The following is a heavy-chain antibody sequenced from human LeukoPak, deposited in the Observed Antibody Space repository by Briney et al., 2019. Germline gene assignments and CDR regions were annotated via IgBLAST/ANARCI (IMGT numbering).Heavy chain of an antibody. CDR3: ARDGSTVTHDY. CDR2: INPSGGST. V-gene: IGHV1-46*01. Sequence: ASVKVSCKASGYSFTSYYMHWVRQAPGQGLEWMGIINPSGGSTSYAQKFQGRVTMTRDTSTSTVYMELSSLRSEDTAVYYCARDGSTVTHDYWGQGTLVTVSS. CDR1: GYSFTSYY. D-gene: IGHD4-17*01. J-gene: IGHJ4*02.